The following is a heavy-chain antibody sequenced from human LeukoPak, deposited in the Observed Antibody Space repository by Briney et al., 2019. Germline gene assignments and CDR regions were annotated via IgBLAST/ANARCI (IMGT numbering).Heavy chain of an antibody. V-gene: IGHV4-59*08. J-gene: IGHJ4*02. CDR2: IYNSEST. CDR1: GGSISGYH. D-gene: IGHD1-26*01. Sequence: SETLSLTCTVSGGSISGYHWSWIRQPPGKGLEYIGLIYNSESTNYNPSLKSRLTISVDTSKNQFSLKLSSVTAADTAVYFCARLAPRPDTKGVTYYAPLDYWGQGTLVTVSS. CDR3: ARLAPRPDTKGVTYYAPLDY.